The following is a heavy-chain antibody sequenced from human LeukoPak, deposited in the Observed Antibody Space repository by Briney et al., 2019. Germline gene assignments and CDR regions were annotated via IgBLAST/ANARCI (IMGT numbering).Heavy chain of an antibody. D-gene: IGHD4-11*01. CDR1: GFTFSSYG. CDR2: IWYDGSNK. CDR3: AKSPSQTTVTTVYRY. J-gene: IGHJ4*02. Sequence: QAGGSLRLSCAASGFTFSSYGMHWVRQAPGKGLEWVAVIWYDGSNKYYADSVKGRFTISRDNSKDTLYLQMNSLRAEDTAVYYCAKSPSQTTVTTVYRYWGQGTLVTVSS. V-gene: IGHV3-33*06.